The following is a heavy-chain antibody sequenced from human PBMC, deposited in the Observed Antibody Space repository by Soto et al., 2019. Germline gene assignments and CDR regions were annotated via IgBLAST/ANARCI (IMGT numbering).Heavy chain of an antibody. Sequence: ETLSLTFAVYGGSFSGYYWSWIRQPPGKGLEWIGEINHSGSTNYNPSLKSRVTISVDTSKNQFSLKLSSVTAADTAVYYCARGGYYYDSSGYYYAGFDYWGQGTLVTVSS. V-gene: IGHV4-34*01. CDR3: ARGGYYYDSSGYYYAGFDY. D-gene: IGHD3-22*01. J-gene: IGHJ4*02. CDR1: GGSFSGYY. CDR2: INHSGST.